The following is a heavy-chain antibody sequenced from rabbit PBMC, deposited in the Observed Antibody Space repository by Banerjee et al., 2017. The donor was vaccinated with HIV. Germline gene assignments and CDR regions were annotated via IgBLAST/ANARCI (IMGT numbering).Heavy chain of an antibody. D-gene: IGHD2-1*01. J-gene: IGHJ4*01. CDR2: IATAGGST. CDR1: GFSFSNNYV. Sequence: QSLEESGGGLVQPEGSLTLTCTASGFSFSNNYVMCWVRQAPGKGLELIACIATAGGSTWYASWAKGRFTISKTSTTVTLQMTSLTAADTATYFCARDKLDSHYAFNLWGPGTLVTDS. V-gene: IGHV1S40*01. CDR3: ARDKLDSHYAFNL.